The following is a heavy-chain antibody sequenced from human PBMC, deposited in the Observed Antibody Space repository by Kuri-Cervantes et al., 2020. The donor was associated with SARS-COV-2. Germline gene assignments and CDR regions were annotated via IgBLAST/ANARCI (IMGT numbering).Heavy chain of an antibody. CDR3: ARGEYYYGSAAEPYYYYGMDV. J-gene: IGHJ6*02. Sequence: GGSLRLSCAASGFTFSGHWIHWVRQAPGKGLVWVSRINPDGSYTNNADSVKGRFTLSRDNAKNMLFLQMNSLRAEDTAVYYCARGEYYYGSAAEPYYYYGMDVWGQGTTVTVSS. D-gene: IGHD3-10*01. CDR1: GFTFSGHW. V-gene: IGHV3-74*01. CDR2: INPDGSYT.